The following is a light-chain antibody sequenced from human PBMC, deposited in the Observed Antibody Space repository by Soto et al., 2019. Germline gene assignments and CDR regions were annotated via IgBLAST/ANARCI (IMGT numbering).Light chain of an antibody. V-gene: IGKV3-15*01. CDR2: GAS. CDR1: QSVSRSY. CDR3: QQYDTWPRT. Sequence: EIVLTQSPATLSLSPGDRATLSCRASQSVSRSYLGWYQQKPGQAPRLLIYGASTRATAVPARFTASGSGTEFTLSISSLQSDDFGVYYCQQYDTWPRTFGQGTKVDIK. J-gene: IGKJ1*01.